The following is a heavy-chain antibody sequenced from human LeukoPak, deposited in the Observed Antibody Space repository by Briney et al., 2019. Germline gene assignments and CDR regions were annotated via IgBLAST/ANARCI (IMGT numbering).Heavy chain of an antibody. Sequence: PSETLYLTCTVSVGLISSGRYIWGWIRQPPGKGLEWIGSNYYSGSTYYNPSLKSRVTISVDTSKNQFSLKLSSVTAADTAVYYCARVIAYYDFWSGHYTPYYFDYWGQGTLVTVSS. CDR2: NYYSGST. CDR1: VGLISSGRYI. CDR3: ARVIAYYDFWSGHYTPYYFDY. V-gene: IGHV4-39*01. D-gene: IGHD3-3*01. J-gene: IGHJ4*02.